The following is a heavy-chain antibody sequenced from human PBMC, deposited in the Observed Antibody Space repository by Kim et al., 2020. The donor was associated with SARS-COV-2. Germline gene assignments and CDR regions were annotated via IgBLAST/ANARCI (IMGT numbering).Heavy chain of an antibody. CDR3: ARDLRFIAVAGEGDY. D-gene: IGHD6-19*01. CDR1: GYTFTGYY. CDR2: INPNSGGT. V-gene: IGHV1-2*06. Sequence: ASVKVSCKASGYTFTGYYMHWVRQAPGQGLEWMGRINPNSGGTNYAQKFQGRVTMTRDTSISTAYMELSRLRSDDTAVYYCARDLRFIAVAGEGDYWGQGTLVAVSS. J-gene: IGHJ4*02.